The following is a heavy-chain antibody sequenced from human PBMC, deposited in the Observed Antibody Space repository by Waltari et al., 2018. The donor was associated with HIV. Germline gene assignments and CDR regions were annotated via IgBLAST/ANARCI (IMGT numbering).Heavy chain of an antibody. J-gene: IGHJ6*02. CDR1: GFCFSTYA. Sequence: DVQLLESGGGLVPPGGSLRLSCVGAGFCFSTYAMSWVRPAPGEGVEWISGSRGSGGATYFADSVKGRFTISRDNSKNTLYLQMDSLRVDDTARYYCSRDVWGGSIYYGMDVWGQGTTVTVSS. CDR2: SRGSGGAT. D-gene: IGHD7-27*01. V-gene: IGHV3-23*01. CDR3: SRDVWGGSIYYGMDV.